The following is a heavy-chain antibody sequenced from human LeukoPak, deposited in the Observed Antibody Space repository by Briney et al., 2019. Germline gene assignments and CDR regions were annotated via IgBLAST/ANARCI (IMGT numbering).Heavy chain of an antibody. D-gene: IGHD6-13*01. CDR2: INNDGSST. CDR3: ARQRAPAGLGFDY. Sequence: PGGSLRLSCAASGFTFSTYWMHWVRQAPGKGLVWVSRINNDGSSTNYADSVKGRFTVSRDNAKNTVHLQMNSLRAEDTAVYYCARQRAPAGLGFDYWAQGTLVTVSS. J-gene: IGHJ4*02. CDR1: GFTFSTYW. V-gene: IGHV3-74*01.